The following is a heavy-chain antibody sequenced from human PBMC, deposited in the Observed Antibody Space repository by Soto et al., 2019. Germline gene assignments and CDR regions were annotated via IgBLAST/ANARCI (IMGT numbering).Heavy chain of an antibody. D-gene: IGHD6-25*01. CDR1: GFSFSNHG. CDR3: ATDGFNKPGYYYGMGV. Sequence: GGSLRLSCAASGFSFSNHGMHWVRQAPGKGLEWVAAIWSDASNKYYADSGKGRFTISRDNSKNTLYLQMNTLRAEDTAVYYCATDGFNKPGYYYGMGVWGQWTTVTVSS. V-gene: IGHV3-33*03. J-gene: IGHJ6*02. CDR2: IWSDASNK.